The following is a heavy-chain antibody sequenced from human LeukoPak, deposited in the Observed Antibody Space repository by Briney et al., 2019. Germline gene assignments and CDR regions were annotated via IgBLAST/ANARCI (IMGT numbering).Heavy chain of an antibody. D-gene: IGHD2-2*01. V-gene: IGHV1-3*01. J-gene: IGHJ6*02. Sequence: ASVKVSCKASRYTFTSYAMHWVRQAPGQGLEWMGWINAGNGNTKYSQKFQGRVAITRDTSATTAYMELSSLRSEDTAVYYCARDDSTYYYHYGMDVWGQGTTVTVPS. CDR3: ARDDSTYYYHYGMDV. CDR2: INAGNGNT. CDR1: RYTFTSYA.